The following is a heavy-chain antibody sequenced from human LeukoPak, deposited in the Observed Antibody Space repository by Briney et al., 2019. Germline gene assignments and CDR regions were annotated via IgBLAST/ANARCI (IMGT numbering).Heavy chain of an antibody. V-gene: IGHV3-30*04. D-gene: IGHD3-10*01. CDR2: ISYDGINK. CDR1: GFTFSSYA. CDR3: AKLGKTENHYGSGRFSYYYYMDV. J-gene: IGHJ6*03. Sequence: PGGSLRLSCAASGFTFSSYAMHWVRQAAGKGLEWEAVISYDGINKYHADSVKGRFTISRDNSKNTLYLQMNSLRAEDTAVYYCAKLGKTENHYGSGRFSYYYYMDVWGKGTTVPISS.